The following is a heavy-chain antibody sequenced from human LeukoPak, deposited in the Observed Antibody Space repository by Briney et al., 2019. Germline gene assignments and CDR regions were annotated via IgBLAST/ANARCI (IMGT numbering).Heavy chain of an antibody. Sequence: ASVKVSCKASGYTFTSYGISWVRQAPGQGLEWMGWISAYNGNTNYAQKLQGRVTMTTDTSTSTAYMELRSLRSDDTAVYYCARVFGGGSYYLNYFDYWGQGTLDTVSS. V-gene: IGHV1-18*01. CDR1: GYTFTSYG. D-gene: IGHD1-26*01. CDR2: ISAYNGNT. CDR3: ARVFGGGSYYLNYFDY. J-gene: IGHJ4*02.